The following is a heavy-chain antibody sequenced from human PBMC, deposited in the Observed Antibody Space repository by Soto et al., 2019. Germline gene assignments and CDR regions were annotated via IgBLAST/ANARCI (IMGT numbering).Heavy chain of an antibody. V-gene: IGHV4-59*01. CDR1: CGSIISYY. Sequence: SETLSLTCTFSCGSIISYYWSWIRQPPGKGLEWIGYIYYSGSTNYNPSLKSRVTISVDTSKNQFSLKLSSVTAADTAVYYCARANDILTGYYQYYFDYWGQGTLVTVSS. D-gene: IGHD3-9*01. J-gene: IGHJ4*02. CDR2: IYYSGST. CDR3: ARANDILTGYYQYYFDY.